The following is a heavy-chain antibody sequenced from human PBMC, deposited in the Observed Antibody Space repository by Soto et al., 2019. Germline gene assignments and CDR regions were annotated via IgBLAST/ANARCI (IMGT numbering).Heavy chain of an antibody. CDR2: IIPIFGTA. V-gene: IGHV1-69*13. CDR3: ARDSGYSYGSHRGFEY. D-gene: IGHD5-18*01. J-gene: IGHJ4*02. CDR1: GGTFSSYA. Sequence: GASVKFSCKASGGTFSSYAISWVRQAPGQGLEWMGGIIPIFGTANYAQKFQGRVTITADESTSTAYMELSSLRSEDTAVYYCARDSGYSYGSHRGFEYWGKGTLVTVSS.